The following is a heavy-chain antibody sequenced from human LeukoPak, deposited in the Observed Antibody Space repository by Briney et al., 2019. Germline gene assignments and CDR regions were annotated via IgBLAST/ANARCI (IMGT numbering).Heavy chain of an antibody. Sequence: PSETLSLTSAGSVGAFSNYFWTWMPQRPGKGLEWIAEINDSGSTNSNSSLRRRVATSLHTSTTQFSLMLTSATAEHTADYYCARGQYCSTTTGYSARSYFDFSGEATLATASS. J-gene: IGHJ4*02. CDR2: INDSGST. CDR1: VGAFSNYF. V-gene: IGHV4-34*01. CDR3: ARGQYCSTTTGYSARSYFDF. D-gene: IGHD2-2*01.